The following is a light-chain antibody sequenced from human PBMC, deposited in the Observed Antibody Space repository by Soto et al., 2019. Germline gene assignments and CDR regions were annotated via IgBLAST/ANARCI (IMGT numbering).Light chain of an antibody. CDR3: QQCGGSPET. CDR1: QSVSNNY. V-gene: IGKV3-20*01. J-gene: IGKJ1*01. CDR2: GAS. Sequence: EIVLTQSPVTLSLSPGERATLSCRASQSVSNNYLAWYQQKPGQAPRLLIYGASNRATGIPARFSGSGSGTDFTLTISRLEPEDFAVYYCQQCGGSPETFGQGTKVDIK.